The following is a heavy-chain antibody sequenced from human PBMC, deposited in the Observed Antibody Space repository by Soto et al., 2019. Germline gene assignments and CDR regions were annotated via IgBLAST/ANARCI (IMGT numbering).Heavy chain of an antibody. CDR3: ARNGMEWELLSYYYYGMDV. V-gene: IGHV1-18*04. D-gene: IGHD1-26*01. CDR1: GYTFTSYG. CDR2: ISAYNGNT. J-gene: IGHJ6*02. Sequence: QVQLVQSGAEVKKPGASVKVSCKASGYTFTSYGISWVRQAPGQGLEWMGWISAYNGNTNYAQKLQGRVTMTTDTATSTAYMELRSLRSDVTAVYYCARNGMEWELLSYYYYGMDVWGQGTTVTVFS.